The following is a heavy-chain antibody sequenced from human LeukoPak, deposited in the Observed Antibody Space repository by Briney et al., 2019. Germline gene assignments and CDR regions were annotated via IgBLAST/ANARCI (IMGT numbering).Heavy chain of an antibody. D-gene: IGHD6-19*01. J-gene: IGHJ4*02. CDR1: GYTFTGYY. V-gene: IGHV1-2*02. CDR2: INPNSGGT. Sequence: ASVKVSCMASGYTFTGYYMHWVRQAPGQGLEWMGWINPNSGGTNYAQKFQGRVTMTRDTSISTASLQWSSLKASDTAMYYCARAGYSSGWPDYWGQGTLVTVSS. CDR3: ARAGYSSGWPDY.